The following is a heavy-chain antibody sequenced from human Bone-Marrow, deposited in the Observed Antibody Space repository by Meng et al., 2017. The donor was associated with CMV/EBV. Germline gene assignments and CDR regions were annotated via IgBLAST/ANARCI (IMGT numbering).Heavy chain of an antibody. CDR2: INPNSGVT. CDR1: GYTFTGYY. D-gene: IGHD3-3*01. Sequence: ASVKVSCKASGYTFTGYYMHWVRQAPGQGLEWMGWINPNSGVTNYAQKLQGRVTMTRDTSISTAYMELSRLRSVSTDVYYGERGAVLPFLEWLLSPFDYWGQGTLVTVSS. V-gene: IGHV1-2*02. CDR3: ERGAVLPFLEWLLSPFDY. J-gene: IGHJ5*01.